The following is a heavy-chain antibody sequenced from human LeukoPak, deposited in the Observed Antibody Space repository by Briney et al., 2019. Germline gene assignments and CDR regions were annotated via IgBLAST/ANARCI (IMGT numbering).Heavy chain of an antibody. J-gene: IGHJ5*02. V-gene: IGHV3-30*03. CDR3: AREADYSNYNNWFDP. CDR2: ISYDGTNE. D-gene: IGHD4-11*01. Sequence: GGSLRLSCAVSGFTFSNYAMHWVRQAPGKGLEWVALISYDGTNEYYADSVKGRFTISRDNSKNTLYLQMNSLRAEDTAVYYCAREADYSNYNNWFDPWGQGTLVTVSS. CDR1: GFTFSNYA.